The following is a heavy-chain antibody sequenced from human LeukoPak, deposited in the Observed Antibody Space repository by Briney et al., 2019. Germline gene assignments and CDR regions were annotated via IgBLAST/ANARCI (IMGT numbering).Heavy chain of an antibody. CDR3: ARVLCSSTSCYTLGMDV. Sequence: PSVTLSLTCAVSGGSISSSNWWSWVRQPPGKGLEWIGEIYHSGSTNYNPSLKSRVTISVDKSKNQFSLKLSSVTAADTAVYYCARVLCSSTSCYTLGMDVWGQGTTVTVFS. CDR2: IYHSGST. V-gene: IGHV4-4*02. J-gene: IGHJ6*02. CDR1: GGSISSSNW. D-gene: IGHD2-2*02.